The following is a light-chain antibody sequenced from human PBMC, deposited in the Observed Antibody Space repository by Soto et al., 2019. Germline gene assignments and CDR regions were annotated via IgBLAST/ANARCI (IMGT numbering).Light chain of an antibody. CDR2: DAS. CDR1: QSVSSSY. CDR3: QQYGSSPLT. J-gene: IGKJ4*01. Sequence: EIVLTQSPGTLSLSPGERATLSCRASQSVSSSYLAWYQQKPGQAPRLLIYDASSTATGIPDRFSGSGSGTDFTRTISSLEPEDFAVYYCQQYGSSPLTFGGGTKVEIK. V-gene: IGKV3-20*01.